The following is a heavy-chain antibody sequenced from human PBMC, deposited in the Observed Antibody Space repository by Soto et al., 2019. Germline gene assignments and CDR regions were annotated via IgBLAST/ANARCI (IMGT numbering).Heavy chain of an antibody. D-gene: IGHD3-9*01. J-gene: IGHJ6*02. Sequence: ASVKVSCKASGYTFTSYAMHWVRQAPGQRLEWMGWINAGNGNTKYSQKFQGRVTITRDTSASTAYMELSSLRSEDTAVYYCARERKYYDILTGYGYYYGMDVWG. V-gene: IGHV1-3*01. CDR1: GYTFTSYA. CDR3: ARERKYYDILTGYGYYYGMDV. CDR2: INAGNGNT.